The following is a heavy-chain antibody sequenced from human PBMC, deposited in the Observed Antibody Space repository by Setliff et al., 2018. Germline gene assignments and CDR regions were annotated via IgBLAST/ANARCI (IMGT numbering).Heavy chain of an antibody. V-gene: IGHV4-59*01. D-gene: IGHD3-3*01. CDR2: IYYSGST. J-gene: IGHJ4*02. Sequence: LSLTCTVSGGSISSYYWSWIRQPPGKGLEWIGYIYYSGSTNYNPSLKSRVTISVDTSKNQFSLKLSSVTAADTAVYYCARAGTDYNFWSGYYSPFYFDYWGQGTLVTVSS. CDR1: GGSISSYY. CDR3: ARAGTDYNFWSGYYSPFYFDY.